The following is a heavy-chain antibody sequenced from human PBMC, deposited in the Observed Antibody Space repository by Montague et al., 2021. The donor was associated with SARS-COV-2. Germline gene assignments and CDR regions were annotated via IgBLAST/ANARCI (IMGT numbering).Heavy chain of an antibody. CDR3: AGSPPGIAAAGTVAAFDI. CDR1: VGSISSSSYY. V-gene: IGHV4-39*01. CDR2: IYYSGST. J-gene: IGHJ3*02. D-gene: IGHD6-13*01. Sequence: SETLSLTCTVSVGSISSSSYYWGWIRQPPGKGLEWIGSIYYSGSTYYNPSLKSRVTISADTSKNQFSLKLSSVTAADTAVYYCAGSPPGIAAAGTVAAFDIWGQGTMVTVSS.